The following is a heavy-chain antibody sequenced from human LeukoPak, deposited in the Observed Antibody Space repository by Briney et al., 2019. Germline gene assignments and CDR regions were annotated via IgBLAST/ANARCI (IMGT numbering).Heavy chain of an antibody. V-gene: IGHV1-69*05. CDR3: ARGRGYSSSCFDY. CDR1: GGTFSSYA. CDR2: IIPIFGTA. Sequence: SVKVSCKASGGTFSSYAVSWVRQAPGQGLEWMGGIIPIFGTANYAQKFQGRVTITTDESTSTAYMELSSLRSEDTAVYYCARGRGYSSSCFDYWGQGTLVTVSS. J-gene: IGHJ4*02. D-gene: IGHD6-6*01.